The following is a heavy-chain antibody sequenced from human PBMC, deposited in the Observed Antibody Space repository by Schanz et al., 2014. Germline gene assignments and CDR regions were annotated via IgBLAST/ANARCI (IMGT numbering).Heavy chain of an antibody. D-gene: IGHD6-25*01. V-gene: IGHV3-48*01. CDR2: ISSSSSTI. Sequence: EVQLVESGGGLVQPRGSLRLSCAASEFSFSSFGMNWVRQAPGKGLEWVSYISSSSSTIYYADSVKGRFTISRDNAKNSLYLQMNSLSAEATAVYYCAKVAPAATYLDSWGLGTLVTVSS. J-gene: IGHJ4*02. CDR1: EFSFSSFG. CDR3: AKVAPAATYLDS.